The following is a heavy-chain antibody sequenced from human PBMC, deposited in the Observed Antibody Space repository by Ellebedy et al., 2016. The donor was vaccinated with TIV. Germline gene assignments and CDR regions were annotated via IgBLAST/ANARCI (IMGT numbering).Heavy chain of an antibody. CDR1: GFTFRGYW. Sequence: GESLKISCAASGFTFRGYWMSWVRQAPGKGLEWVATISQDGSEKYVVDSVKGRFAISRDNAKNSLYLQMGGLRAEDTALYYCAKDIRGGSYSGMDVWGQGTTVTVSS. CDR2: ISQDGSEK. J-gene: IGHJ6*02. CDR3: AKDIRGGSYSGMDV. V-gene: IGHV3-7*03. D-gene: IGHD1-26*01.